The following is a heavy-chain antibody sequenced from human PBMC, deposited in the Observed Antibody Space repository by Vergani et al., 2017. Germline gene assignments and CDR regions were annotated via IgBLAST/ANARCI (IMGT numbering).Heavy chain of an antibody. CDR2: IRFDGNNK. J-gene: IGHJ4*02. V-gene: IGHV3-30*02. CDR3: ANLPDYYYDSSGYYPVSDY. CDR1: GFTFSSYD. Sequence: VQLLESGGGLVQPGGSLRLSCAASGFTFSSYDMHWVRQAPGKGLEWVAFIRFDGNNKYYADSVKGRFTISRDNSKNTLYLQMNSLRAEDTAVYYCANLPDYYYDSSGYYPVSDYWGQGTLVTVSS. D-gene: IGHD3-22*01.